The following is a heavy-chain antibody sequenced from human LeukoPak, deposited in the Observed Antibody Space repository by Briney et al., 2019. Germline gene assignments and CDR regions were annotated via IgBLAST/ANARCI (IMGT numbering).Heavy chain of an antibody. J-gene: IGHJ4*02. V-gene: IGHV3-21*01. CDR2: ISGSGLYI. Sequence: GGSLRLSCAASGFSFDTYTMNWVRQAPGRGLEWVSSISGSGLYIFYADSVKGRFTISRDNAKNSLYLQMNSLRAEDPSLYFCARGSYSSSWFEKYFFDSWGQGTLVTVSA. D-gene: IGHD6-13*01. CDR1: GFSFDTYT. CDR3: ARGSYSSSWFEKYFFDS.